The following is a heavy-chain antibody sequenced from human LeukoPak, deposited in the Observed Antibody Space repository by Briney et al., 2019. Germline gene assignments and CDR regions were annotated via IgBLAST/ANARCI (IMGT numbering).Heavy chain of an antibody. Sequence: ASVNVSCKASGYTFSNFGIHWVRQAPGQRPEWMGWINAGNGNTKYSQKFQGRVTITRDTSASTAYVELGSLRSEDTAVYYCARDFAYTSGFFDLWGRGTLVTVSS. V-gene: IGHV1-3*01. CDR1: GYTFSNFG. CDR2: INAGNGNT. CDR3: ARDFAYTSGFFDL. D-gene: IGHD6-19*01. J-gene: IGHJ2*01.